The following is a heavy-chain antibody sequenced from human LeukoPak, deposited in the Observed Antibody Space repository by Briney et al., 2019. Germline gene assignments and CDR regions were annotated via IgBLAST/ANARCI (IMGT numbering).Heavy chain of an antibody. J-gene: IGHJ4*02. D-gene: IGHD6-19*01. CDR3: AGGGSGWYGY. V-gene: IGHV3-7*01. CDR1: GFTFSVYW. Sequence: SGGSLRLSCVASGFTFSVYWMSWVRQAPGKGLEWVANIKQDGSEKYYVNSVKGRFTIPRDNAKNSMYLQMNSLSAEDTAVYYCAGGGSGWYGYWGQGTLVTVSS. CDR2: IKQDGSEK.